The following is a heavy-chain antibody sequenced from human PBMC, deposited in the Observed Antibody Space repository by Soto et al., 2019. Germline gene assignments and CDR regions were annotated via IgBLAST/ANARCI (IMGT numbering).Heavy chain of an antibody. D-gene: IGHD6-13*01. J-gene: IGHJ6*02. CDR2: IYPGDSDT. CDR3: ARQQKSSSWYPLYYYGMDV. CDR1: GYSFTSYW. Sequence: PGESLKISCKGSGYSFTSYWIGWVRQMPGKGLEWMGIIYPGDSDTRYSPSFQGQVTISADKSISTAYLQWSSLKASDTAMYYCARQQKSSSWYPLYYYGMDVWGQGTTVTVSS. V-gene: IGHV5-51*01.